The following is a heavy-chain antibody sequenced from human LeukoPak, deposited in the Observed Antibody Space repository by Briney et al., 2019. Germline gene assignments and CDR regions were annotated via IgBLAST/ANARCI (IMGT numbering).Heavy chain of an antibody. J-gene: IGHJ6*02. Sequence: GASVKVSCKVSGYTLTELSMHWVRQAPGKGLEWMGGFDPEDGETIYAQKFQGRVTMTEDTSTDTAYMELSSLGSEDTAVYYCATGHYGSGSYYNDNYYYYGMDVWGQGTTVTVSS. CDR1: GYTLTELS. V-gene: IGHV1-24*01. CDR2: FDPEDGET. D-gene: IGHD3-10*01. CDR3: ATGHYGSGSYYNDNYYYYGMDV.